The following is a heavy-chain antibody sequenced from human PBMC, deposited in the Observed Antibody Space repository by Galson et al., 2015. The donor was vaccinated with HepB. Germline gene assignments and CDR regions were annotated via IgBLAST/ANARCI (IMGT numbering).Heavy chain of an antibody. V-gene: IGHV1-18*01. J-gene: IGHJ5*02. Sequence: SVKVSCKASGYTFSTYSITWVRQAPGQGLEWMGWMSPDNRNRNYARKFQGRVTMTTDTSTNTVYMELRSLRSDDTAIYYCARGAHVVVVDATQNNWFDPWGQGTLVTVSS. D-gene: IGHD2-15*01. CDR2: MSPDNRNR. CDR3: ARGAHVVVVDATQNNWFDP. CDR1: GYTFSTYS.